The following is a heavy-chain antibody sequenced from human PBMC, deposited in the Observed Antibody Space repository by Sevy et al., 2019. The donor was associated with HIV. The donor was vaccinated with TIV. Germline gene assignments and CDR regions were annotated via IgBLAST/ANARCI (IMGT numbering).Heavy chain of an antibody. CDR1: GFTFSTYW. CDR2: IKEDGSAK. D-gene: IGHD5-12*01. Sequence: GGSLRLSCAASGFTFSTYWMTWVRQAPGQGLEWVANIKEDGSAKYYVDSVKGRFTISRDNAKNSLYLKVNNLRAEDTAVYYCARDSPGYGGYAHWCQGTLVTVSS. J-gene: IGHJ1*01. CDR3: ARDSPGYGGYAH. V-gene: IGHV3-7*01.